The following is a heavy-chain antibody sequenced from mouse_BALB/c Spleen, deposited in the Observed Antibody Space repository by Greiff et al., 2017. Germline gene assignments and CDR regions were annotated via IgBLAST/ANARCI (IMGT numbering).Heavy chain of an antibody. CDR1: GYTFTDYN. CDR3: ARGDRYDGGYYAMDY. J-gene: IGHJ4*01. D-gene: IGHD2-14*01. Sequence: VQLQQSGPELVKPGASVKISCKASGYTFTDYNMHWVKQSHGKSLEWIGYIYPYNGGTGYNQKFKSKATLTVDNSSSTAYMELRSLTSEDSAVYYCARGDRYDGGYYAMDYWGQGTSVTVSS. CDR2: IYPYNGGT. V-gene: IGHV1S29*02.